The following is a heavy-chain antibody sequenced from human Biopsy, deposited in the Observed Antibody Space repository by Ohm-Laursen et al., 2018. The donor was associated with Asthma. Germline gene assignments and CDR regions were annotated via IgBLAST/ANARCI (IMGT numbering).Heavy chain of an antibody. CDR3: AKYSVFYYRGGNDY. D-gene: IGHD1-26*01. V-gene: IGHV3-33*06. CDR2: IWFDGSNK. J-gene: IGHJ4*02. CDR1: GFTFGSYG. Sequence: SLRLSCAASGFTFGSYGLHWVRQAPGKGLEWVADIWFDGSNKHYADSVKGRFTISRDNSKNTLYLQMNSLRAEDTALYYCAKYSVFYYRGGNDYWGQGIVVTVSS.